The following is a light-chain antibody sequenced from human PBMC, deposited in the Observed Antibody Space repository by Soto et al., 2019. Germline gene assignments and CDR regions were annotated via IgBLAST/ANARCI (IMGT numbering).Light chain of an antibody. CDR2: DTS. CDR3: QQYNIWPYT. CDR1: QSISSL. V-gene: IGKV3-15*01. J-gene: IGKJ2*01. Sequence: IVLTQSPATLSVSPGERATLSCMASQSISSLFAWYQQKPRQAPSLLIYDTSTRATGIPARFSGSGSGTDFTLTISSLQSEDFAIYYCQQYNIWPYTFGQGTKLEIK.